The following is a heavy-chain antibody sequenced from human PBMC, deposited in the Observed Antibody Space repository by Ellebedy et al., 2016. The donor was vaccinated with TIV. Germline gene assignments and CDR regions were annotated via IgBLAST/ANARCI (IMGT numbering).Heavy chain of an antibody. J-gene: IGHJ4*02. CDR1: GFTFSSYA. CDR3: AKEDYYDTSGPLDY. V-gene: IGHV3-23*01. CDR2: MSGSGGST. Sequence: GESLKISCAASGFTFSSYAMSWVRQAPGKGLEWVSTMSGSGGSTYYADSVKGRFTISRDNSENTLYLQMNSLRAEDTAVYYCAKEDYYDTSGPLDYWGQGTLVTVSS. D-gene: IGHD3-22*01.